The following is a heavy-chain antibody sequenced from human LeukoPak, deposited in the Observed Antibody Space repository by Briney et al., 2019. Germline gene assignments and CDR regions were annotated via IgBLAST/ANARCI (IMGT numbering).Heavy chain of an antibody. D-gene: IGHD3-22*01. V-gene: IGHV3-23*01. CDR1: GFTFSSHG. Sequence: GGTLRLSCAGSGFTFSSHGMDWVRQAPGKGLEWVSGISPSGDITYYADSVKGRFTISRDNSKNTLYLQMNSLRAEDTAVYYCAKDSRGYQDYFDYWGQGTLVTVSS. J-gene: IGHJ4*02. CDR3: AKDSRGYQDYFDY. CDR2: ISPSGDIT.